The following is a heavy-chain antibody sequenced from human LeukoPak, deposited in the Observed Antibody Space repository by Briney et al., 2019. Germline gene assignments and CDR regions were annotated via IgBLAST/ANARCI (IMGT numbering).Heavy chain of an antibody. D-gene: IGHD1-26*01. CDR3: ARGDRLFDY. CDR2: IYPRDSDT. J-gene: IGHJ4*02. CDR1: GYSFTSFC. V-gene: IGHV5-51*01. Sequence: GESLKISCTGSGYSFTSFCIAWVRQMPGKGLEWMGTIYPRDSDTKYSPSFRGQVTISADKSISTAYLQWRSLKASDTAMYYCARGDRLFDYWGQGTLVTVSS.